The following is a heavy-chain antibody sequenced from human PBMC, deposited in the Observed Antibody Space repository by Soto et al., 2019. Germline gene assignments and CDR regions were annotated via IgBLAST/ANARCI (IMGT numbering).Heavy chain of an antibody. V-gene: IGHV1-3*01. J-gene: IGHJ4*02. CDR2: INPDNGNT. CDR1: GYTFTRYT. CDR3: AKDPGPQQWEPNYFDY. D-gene: IGHD1-26*01. Sequence: ALVKVSCKASGYTFTRYTMNWVRQAPGQRLEWMGWINPDNGNTKSSQKFQDRVIITRDTSASTAYMDLSSLRPEDTAVFYCAKDPGPQQWEPNYFDYWGQGTRVTVSS.